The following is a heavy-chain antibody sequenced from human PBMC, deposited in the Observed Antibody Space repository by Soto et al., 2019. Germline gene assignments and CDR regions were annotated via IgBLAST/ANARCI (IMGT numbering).Heavy chain of an antibody. J-gene: IGHJ4*02. Sequence: ASVKVSCKASGYTFTSYAMHWVRQAPGQRLEWMGWINAGNGNTKYSQKFQGRVTITRDTSASTAYMELSSLRSEDTAVYYCARDGCSGGSCSWDYDYWGQGTLVTVS. D-gene: IGHD2-15*01. V-gene: IGHV1-3*01. CDR1: GYTFTSYA. CDR2: INAGNGNT. CDR3: ARDGCSGGSCSWDYDY.